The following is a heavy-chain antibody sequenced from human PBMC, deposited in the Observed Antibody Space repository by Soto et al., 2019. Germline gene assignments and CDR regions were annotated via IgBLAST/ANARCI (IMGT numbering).Heavy chain of an antibody. J-gene: IGHJ4*02. CDR1: GFTFSSYA. CDR2: ISDNGGNT. V-gene: IGHV3-23*01. D-gene: IGHD1-1*01. CDR3: AKLYWNPRYFDY. Sequence: GGSLRLSCAASGFTFSSYAMSWVRQAPGKGLEWASSISDNGGNTDYADSVRGRFTLSRDNSKNTLYLQMNHLKAEDTAVYYCAKLYWNPRYFDYWGQGARVTVSS.